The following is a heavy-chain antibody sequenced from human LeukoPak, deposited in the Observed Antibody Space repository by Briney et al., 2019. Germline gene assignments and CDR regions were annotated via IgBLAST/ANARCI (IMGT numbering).Heavy chain of an antibody. CDR3: ARPMTTVTLDAFDI. CDR2: ISWNSGSI. CDR1: GFTFDDYA. V-gene: IGHV3-9*01. D-gene: IGHD4-17*01. Sequence: GRSLRLSCAASGFTFDDYAMHWVRQAPGKGLEWVSGISWNSGSIGYADSVKGRFTISRDNAKNSLYLQMNSLRAEDTAVYYCARPMTTVTLDAFDIWGQGTMVTVSS. J-gene: IGHJ3*02.